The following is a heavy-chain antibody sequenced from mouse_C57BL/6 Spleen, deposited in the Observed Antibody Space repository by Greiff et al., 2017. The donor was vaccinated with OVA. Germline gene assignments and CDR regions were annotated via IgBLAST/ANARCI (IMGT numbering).Heavy chain of an antibody. J-gene: IGHJ1*03. Sequence: EVKLVESGGGLVQPGGSLSLSCAASGFTFTDYYMSWVRQPPGQALEWLGFIRNTANGYTTEYSASVKGRFTISSDNSKSILYLQMNALRAEDSATYYCARSYYSDWYFDVWGTGTTVTVSS. CDR3: ARSYYSDWYFDV. CDR1: GFTFTDYY. CDR2: IRNTANGYTT. D-gene: IGHD2-12*01. V-gene: IGHV7-3*01.